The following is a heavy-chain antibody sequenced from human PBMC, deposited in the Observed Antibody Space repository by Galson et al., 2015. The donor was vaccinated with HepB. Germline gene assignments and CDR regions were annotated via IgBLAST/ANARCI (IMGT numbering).Heavy chain of an antibody. CDR2: ITGSGGRI. V-gene: IGHV3-23*01. CDR1: GFTFSSYA. CDR3: ARVRGYANTIDY. D-gene: IGHD5-12*01. Sequence: SLRLSCAASGFTFSSYAMSWVRQAPGKGLEWVPLITGSGGRINYADSVKGRFAISRDSSKNTLYLQMNSLRAEDTAVYYCARVRGYANTIDYWGQGTLVTVSS. J-gene: IGHJ4*02.